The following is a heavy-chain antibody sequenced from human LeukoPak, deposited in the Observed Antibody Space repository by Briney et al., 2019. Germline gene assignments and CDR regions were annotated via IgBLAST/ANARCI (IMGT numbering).Heavy chain of an antibody. CDR2: ISGSGGGT. V-gene: IGHV3-23*01. J-gene: IGHJ5*02. CDR1: GFTFSNYA. Sequence: PGGSLRLSCAASGFTFSNYAMSWVCQAPGKGLEWGSGISGSGGGTYYADSVKGRFTISTDNSKNTLYLQMNSLRAEDTAVYYCAIGNGGWLQWNNWFDPWGQGTLVTVSS. CDR3: AIGNGGWLQWNNWFDP. D-gene: IGHD5-24*01.